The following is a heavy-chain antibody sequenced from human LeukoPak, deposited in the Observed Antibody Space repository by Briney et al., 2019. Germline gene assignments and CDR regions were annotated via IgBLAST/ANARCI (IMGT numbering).Heavy chain of an antibody. Sequence: ASVKVSCKASGGTFSSYAISWVRQAPGQGLEWMGGIIPIFGTANYAQKFQGRVTITTDESTSTAYMELSSLRSEDTAVYYCARGTVTTGGSFDPWGQGSLVTVSS. D-gene: IGHD4-11*01. V-gene: IGHV1-69*05. CDR1: GGTFSSYA. CDR3: ARGTVTTGGSFDP. CDR2: IIPIFGTA. J-gene: IGHJ5*02.